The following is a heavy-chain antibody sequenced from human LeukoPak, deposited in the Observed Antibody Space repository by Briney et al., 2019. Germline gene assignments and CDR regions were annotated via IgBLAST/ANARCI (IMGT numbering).Heavy chain of an antibody. D-gene: IGHD3-22*01. Sequence: HPGGSLRLSCEVSGFTFSTYGMHWVRQAPGKGLEWLATIPYDGSNKYYTDSVKGRITISRDNAKNSLYLQMNSLRAEDTAVYYCAREGEYYDSSGRTGYMDVWGKGTTVTISS. CDR3: AREGEYYDSSGRTGYMDV. J-gene: IGHJ6*03. CDR1: GFTFSTYG. V-gene: IGHV3-30*03. CDR2: IPYDGSNK.